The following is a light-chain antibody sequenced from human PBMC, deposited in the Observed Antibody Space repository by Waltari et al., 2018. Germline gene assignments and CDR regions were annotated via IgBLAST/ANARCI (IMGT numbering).Light chain of an antibody. Sequence: SYELTQPPSVSVSPGQAARITCSGEALPKKYAYWYQQKSGQAPVLVIYEDSKRPPGIPERFSGSSSGTTATLTLSGAQVEDEGDYYCYSTDSSDTHRVFGGGTKLTVL. CDR3: YSTDSSDTHRV. CDR2: EDS. J-gene: IGLJ3*02. V-gene: IGLV3-10*01. CDR1: ALPKKY.